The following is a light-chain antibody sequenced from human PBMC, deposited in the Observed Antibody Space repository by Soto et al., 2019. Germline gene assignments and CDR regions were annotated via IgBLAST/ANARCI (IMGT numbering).Light chain of an antibody. CDR3: QQYGSSPS. CDR2: GAS. V-gene: IGKV3-20*01. CDR1: QSVSSTY. J-gene: IGKJ5*01. Sequence: EIVLTQSPDTLSLSPGERATLSCRASQSVSSTYIAWYQQNPGQAPRLLIYGASSRATDIPDRFSGSGSAADFTITISRLESEDFAVYYCQQYGSSPSFGQGTRLE.